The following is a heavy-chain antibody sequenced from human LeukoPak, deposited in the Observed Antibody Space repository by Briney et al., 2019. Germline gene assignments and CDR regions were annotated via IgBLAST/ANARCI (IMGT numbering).Heavy chain of an antibody. CDR2: IYYSGTT. J-gene: IGHJ4*02. CDR3: ARGGWFGQV. V-gene: IGHV4-59*01. D-gene: IGHD3-10*01. CDR1: GGSISSYY. Sequence: PSETLSLTRTVSGGSISSYYWSWIRQPPGKGLEWIGYIYYSGTTHYNPSLKSRVTISVDTSKNQFSLKLSSVTAADTAVYYCARGGWFGQVWGQGTLVTVSS.